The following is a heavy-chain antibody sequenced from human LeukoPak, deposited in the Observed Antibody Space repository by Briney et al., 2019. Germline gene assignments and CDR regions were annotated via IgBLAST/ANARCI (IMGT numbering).Heavy chain of an antibody. CDR2: INWNGGST. D-gene: IGHD3-22*01. CDR1: GFTFDDYN. J-gene: IGHJ4*02. V-gene: IGHV3-20*04. CDR3: ARSRHSYDSSGFPHY. Sequence: GGSLRLSCAASGFTFDDYNMTWVRQAPGKGLEWVSGINWNGGSTGYADSVKGRFTISRDNAKNSLYLQMNSLRAEDTALYYCARSRHSYDSSGFPHYWGQGTLVTVSS.